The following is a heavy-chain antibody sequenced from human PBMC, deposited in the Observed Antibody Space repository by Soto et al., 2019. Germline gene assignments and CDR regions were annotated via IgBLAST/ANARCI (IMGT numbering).Heavy chain of an antibody. J-gene: IGHJ4*02. V-gene: IGHV3-53*05. CDR3: VREVFEERPFDY. D-gene: IGHD3-16*01. Sequence: GGSLRLSCAASGFTVSSNYMSWVRQAPGKGLEWVSVIYSGGSTYYADSVKGRFTISRDNSENTVYLQMSSLRPDDTAIYYCVREVFEERPFDYWGQGTLVTVSS. CDR2: IYSGGST. CDR1: GFTVSSNY.